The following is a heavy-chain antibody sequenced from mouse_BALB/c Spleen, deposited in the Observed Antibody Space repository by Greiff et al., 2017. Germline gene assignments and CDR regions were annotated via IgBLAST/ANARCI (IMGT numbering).Heavy chain of an antibody. D-gene: IGHD6-1*01. CDR1: GYTFSSYW. CDR2: ILPGSGST. J-gene: IGHJ3*01. Sequence: QVQLQQSGAELMKPGASVKISCKATGYTFSSYWIEWVKQRPGHGLEWIGEILPGSGSTNYNEKFKGKATFTADTSSNTDYMQLSSLTSEDSAVYYCARGAAGFAYWGQGTLVTVSA. V-gene: IGHV1-9*01. CDR3: ARGAAGFAY.